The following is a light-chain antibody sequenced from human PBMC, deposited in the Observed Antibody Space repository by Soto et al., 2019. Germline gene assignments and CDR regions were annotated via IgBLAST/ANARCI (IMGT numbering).Light chain of an antibody. CDR1: QSVLYSSNNKNY. V-gene: IGKV4-1*01. CDR2: WAS. J-gene: IGKJ2*01. CDR3: QQYESTPPT. Sequence: DIVMTQSPDSLAVSLGERATINCKSSQSVLYSSNNKNYLAWYQQRPGQPPKLLIYWASTRESGVPDRFSGSGYGTDFTLTITSLQAEDVEVYYCQQYESTPPTFGQGTKLEIK.